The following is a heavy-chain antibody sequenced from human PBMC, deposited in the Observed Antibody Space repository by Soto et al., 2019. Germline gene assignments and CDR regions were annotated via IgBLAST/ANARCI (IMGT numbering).Heavy chain of an antibody. CDR3: ARVAVAADAPFDT. CDR2: IYHSGST. Sequence: SETLSLTCAVSGGSISSGGYSWSWIRQPPGKGLEWIGYIYHSGSTYYNPSLKSRVTISVDKSKNQFSLTLNSVTAADTAVYYCARVAVAADAPFDTWGQGTLVNVS. V-gene: IGHV4-30-2*01. D-gene: IGHD6-13*01. CDR1: GGSISSGGYS. J-gene: IGHJ5*02.